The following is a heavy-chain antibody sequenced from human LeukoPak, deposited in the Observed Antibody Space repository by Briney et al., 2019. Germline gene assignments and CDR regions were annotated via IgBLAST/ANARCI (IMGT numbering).Heavy chain of an antibody. CDR2: IYHSGST. CDR3: ARGSPDGYDY. V-gene: IGHV4-30-2*01. J-gene: IGHJ4*02. CDR1: GGSISSGGYS. D-gene: IGHD5-24*01. Sequence: SETLSLTCAVSGGSISSGGYSWSWIRQPPGKGLEWIGYIYHSGSTYYNPSLKSRVTISVDRSKNQFSLKLGSVTAADTAVYYCARGSPDGYDYWGQGTLVTVSS.